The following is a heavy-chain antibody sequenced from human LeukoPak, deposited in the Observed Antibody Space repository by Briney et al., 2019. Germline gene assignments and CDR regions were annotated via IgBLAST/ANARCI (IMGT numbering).Heavy chain of an antibody. CDR2: ISYSGST. V-gene: IGHV4-59*01. J-gene: IGHJ5*02. Sequence: SETLSLTCTVSGGSISNYYWIWIRQPPGKGLEWIGHISYSGSTNYNPSLKSRVTISVDTSKNQFSLKVTSVTAADTAVYYCARGHDGVVGWFAPWGRGTLVTVSS. CDR1: GGSISNYY. D-gene: IGHD2-15*01. CDR3: ARGHDGVVGWFAP.